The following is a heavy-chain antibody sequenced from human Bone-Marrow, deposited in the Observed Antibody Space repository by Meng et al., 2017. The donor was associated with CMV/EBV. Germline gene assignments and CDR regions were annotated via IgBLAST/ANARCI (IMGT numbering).Heavy chain of an antibody. V-gene: IGHV4-34*09. CDR2: INHSGST. J-gene: IGHJ4*02. Sequence: LRLSCAVYGGSFSGYYWSWIRQPPGKGLEWIGEINHSGSTNYNPSLKSRVTISVDTSKNQFSLKLSSVTAADTAVYYCARGVRYYYGSGAPYPDYWGQGTLVTVSS. CDR1: GGSFSGYY. CDR3: ARGVRYYYGSGAPYPDY. D-gene: IGHD3-10*01.